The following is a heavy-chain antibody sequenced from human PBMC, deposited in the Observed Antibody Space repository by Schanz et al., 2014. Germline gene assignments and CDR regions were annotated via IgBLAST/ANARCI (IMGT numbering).Heavy chain of an antibody. CDR3: ARKVVATIGGYYDN. J-gene: IGHJ4*02. V-gene: IGHV3-23*04. Sequence: EVQLVESGGGLVQPGGSLRLSCAASGFTFSTSAMSWVRQVPGKGLEWVSAMNESHSTIYYADSVRGRFTISRDNAENTLFLQMNSLRAEDTAVYYCARKVVATIGGYYDNWGQGTLVIVSS. CDR2: MNESHSTI. D-gene: IGHD5-12*01. CDR1: GFTFSTSA.